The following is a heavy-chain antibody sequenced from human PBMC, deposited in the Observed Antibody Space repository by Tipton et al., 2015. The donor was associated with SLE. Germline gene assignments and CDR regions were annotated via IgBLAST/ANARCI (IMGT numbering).Heavy chain of an antibody. V-gene: IGHV4-39*07. CDR1: GGSISSSSYY. CDR2: IYHSGST. CDR3: ATSTAGYYYGMDV. D-gene: IGHD5/OR15-5a*01. J-gene: IGHJ6*02. Sequence: TLSLTCTVSGGSISSSSYYWGWIRQPPGKGLEWIGSIYHSGSTYYNPSLKSRVTISVDTSKNQFSLKLTSVTAADTAVYYCATSTAGYYYGMDVWGQGTLVTVSS.